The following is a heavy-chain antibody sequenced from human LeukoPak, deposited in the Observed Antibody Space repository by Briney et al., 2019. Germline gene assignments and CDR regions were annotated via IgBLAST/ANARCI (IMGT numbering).Heavy chain of an antibody. V-gene: IGHV4-59*01. Sequence: SETLSLTCTVSGGSISSYYWSWIRQPPGKGLEWIGYIYYSGSTNYNPSLKSRVTISVDTSKNQFSLKLSSVTAADTAVYYCARSPSPPPRYYYYYMDVWGKGTTVTVSS. CDR1: GGSISSYY. CDR3: ARSPSPPPRYYYYYMDV. CDR2: IYYSGST. J-gene: IGHJ6*03.